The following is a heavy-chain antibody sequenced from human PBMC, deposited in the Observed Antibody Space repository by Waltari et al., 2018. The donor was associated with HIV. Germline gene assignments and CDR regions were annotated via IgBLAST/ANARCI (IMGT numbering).Heavy chain of an antibody. Sequence: QLVESGGGSIKTGGSLRLSCAASGLSVRNHWMDWVRQGPGKGLVWGARSKSDGGTRNYADAVKGRFVISRENARNTVYLQWNSLRVDDTAVYFCAIASHYLVFSTFDGDYYFDLWGRGTRVAVSS. V-gene: IGHV3-74*01. CDR1: GLSVRNHW. D-gene: IGHD3-9*01. CDR3: AIASHYLVFSTFDGDYYFDL. J-gene: IGHJ4*02. CDR2: SKSDGGTR.